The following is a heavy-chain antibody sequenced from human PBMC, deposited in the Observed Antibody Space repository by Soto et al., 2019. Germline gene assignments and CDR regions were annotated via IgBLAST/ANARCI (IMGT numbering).Heavy chain of an antibody. CDR3: AKNYYFDN. CDR2: IGTGGDT. CDR1: GFTFSNYA. V-gene: IGHV3-23*01. J-gene: IGHJ4*02. Sequence: GGFLRLSCAASGFTFSNYAMNWGRQAPGKGLEWVSSIGTGGDTNYADSVKGRFTISRDNSRDTLYLQMNSLRAEDTALYYCAKNYYFDNWGQGTLVTVSS.